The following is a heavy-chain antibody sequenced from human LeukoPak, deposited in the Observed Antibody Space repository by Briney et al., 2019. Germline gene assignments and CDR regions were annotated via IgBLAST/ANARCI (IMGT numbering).Heavy chain of an antibody. D-gene: IGHD3-22*01. CDR2: IYYSGST. V-gene: IGHV4-39*01. Sequence: PSETLSLTCTVSGGSISSSSYYWGWIRQPPGKGLEWIGSIYYSGSTYCNPSLKSRVTISVDTSKNQFSLKLSSVTAADTAVYYCASPPYYYDSSGSFDYWGQGTLVTVSS. J-gene: IGHJ4*02. CDR1: GGSISSSSYY. CDR3: ASPPYYYDSSGSFDY.